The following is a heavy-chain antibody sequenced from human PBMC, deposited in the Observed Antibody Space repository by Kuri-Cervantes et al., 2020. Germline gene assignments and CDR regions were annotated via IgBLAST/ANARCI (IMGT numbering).Heavy chain of an antibody. J-gene: IGHJ4*02. Sequence: SLKISCAASGFTFDDYAMHWVRQAPGKGLEWVSGISWNSGSIGYADSVKGRFTISRDNAKNSLYLQMNSLRAEDTAVYYCARDPEEWELPIDYWGQGTLVTVSS. CDR2: ISWNSGSI. V-gene: IGHV3-9*01. CDR3: ARDPEEWELPIDY. CDR1: GFTFDDYA. D-gene: IGHD1-26*01.